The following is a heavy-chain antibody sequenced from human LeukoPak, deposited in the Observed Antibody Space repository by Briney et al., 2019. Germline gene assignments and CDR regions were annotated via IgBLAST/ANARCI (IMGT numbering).Heavy chain of an antibody. CDR2: IYHSGST. D-gene: IGHD6-19*01. CDR3: ARIGYTSGWSFDI. V-gene: IGHV4-39*02. J-gene: IGHJ3*02. CDR1: GGSISSNSYY. Sequence: SETLSLTCAVSGGSISSNSYYWGWIRQPPGKGLEWIGSIYHSGSTYYNPSLKSRVTISVDTSKNHFSLKLSSVTAADTAVYYCARIGYTSGWSFDIWGQGTMVTVSS.